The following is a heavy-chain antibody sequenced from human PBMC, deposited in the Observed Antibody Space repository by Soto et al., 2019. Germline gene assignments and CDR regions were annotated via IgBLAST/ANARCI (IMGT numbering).Heavy chain of an antibody. V-gene: IGHV4-30-2*01. CDR3: ARGVGSTMAHDFDY. CDR1: GGSISSDGYS. D-gene: IGHD3-10*01. J-gene: IGHJ4*02. CDR2: IYHTGSA. Sequence: QLQLQESGSGLVKPSQTLSLTCAVSGGSISSDGYSWSWIRQPPGQGLEYIGYIYHTGSAYYDPSLKTRLTISVATSKNQFSLRLSYVTAADTAVYYCARGVGSTMAHDFDYWGQGILVTVSS.